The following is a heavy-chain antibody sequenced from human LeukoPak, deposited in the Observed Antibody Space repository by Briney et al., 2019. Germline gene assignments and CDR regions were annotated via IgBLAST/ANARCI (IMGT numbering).Heavy chain of an antibody. CDR3: ARSGYNRFDY. Sequence: GGSLRLSCAASGFTFSTYAMSWVRQAPGKGLEWVSSFSGSGGSTYYADSVKGGLTISRDNSKNTLYLQMNRLRAEDTAIYYCARSGYNRFDYWGQGTLVTVSS. V-gene: IGHV3-23*01. CDR1: GFTFSTYA. CDR2: FSGSGGST. D-gene: IGHD5-24*01. J-gene: IGHJ4*02.